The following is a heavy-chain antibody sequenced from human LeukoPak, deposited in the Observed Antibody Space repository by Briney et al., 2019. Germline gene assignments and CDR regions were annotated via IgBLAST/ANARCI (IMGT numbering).Heavy chain of an antibody. CDR2: IYYSGST. D-gene: IGHD3-3*01. J-gene: IGHJ5*02. Sequence: SETLSLTCTVSGGSISSSSYYWGWIRQPPGKGLEWIGSIYYSGSTSYSPSLKSRVTISVDTSKNQFSLKLSSVTAADTAVYYCARAGRFLESWFDPWGQGTLVTVSS. V-gene: IGHV4-39*07. CDR3: ARAGRFLESWFDP. CDR1: GGSISSSSYY.